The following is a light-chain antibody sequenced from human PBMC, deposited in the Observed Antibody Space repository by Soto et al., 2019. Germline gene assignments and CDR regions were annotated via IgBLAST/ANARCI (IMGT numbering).Light chain of an antibody. CDR1: QGISSW. V-gene: IGKV1D-12*01. J-gene: IGKJ3*01. CDR2: AAS. Sequence: DLQMTQSPSSVSASVGHRVTITCRASQGISSWLAWYQQKPGKAHKLLLYAASGMQSGVPSRFSGSGSGTDITLTISSLQPADFAPYDCQQANSFPFGPGTKVDIK. CDR3: QQANSFP.